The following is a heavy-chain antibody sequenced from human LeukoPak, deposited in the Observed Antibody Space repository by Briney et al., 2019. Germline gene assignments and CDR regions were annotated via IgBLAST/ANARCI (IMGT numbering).Heavy chain of an antibody. CDR2: MDPTGSQK. CDR3: AIWTSGNY. CDR1: QFTFNGSW. Sequence: GGSLRLSCADSQFTFNGSWMTWVRQAPGKGLEWVANMDPTGSQKRYVDSVRGRFTISKDSPGASLYLDMHSLRAEDTAIYYCAIWTSGNYWGQGTLVTVSS. D-gene: IGHD1-1*01. J-gene: IGHJ4*02. V-gene: IGHV3-7*01.